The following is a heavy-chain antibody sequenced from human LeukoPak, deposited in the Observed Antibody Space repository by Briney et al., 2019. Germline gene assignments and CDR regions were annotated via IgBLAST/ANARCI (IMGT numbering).Heavy chain of an antibody. D-gene: IGHD6-19*01. V-gene: IGHV3-15*01. J-gene: IGHJ4*02. CDR3: TTDLGQWLDLSY. Sequence: GGSLRLSCAASGFTFSNAWMSWGRQAPGKGLEWVGRIKSKTDGGTTDYAAPVKGRFTISRDDSKNTLYLQMNSLKTEDTAVYYCTTDLGQWLDLSYWGQGTLVTVSS. CDR2: IKSKTDGGTT. CDR1: GFTFSNAW.